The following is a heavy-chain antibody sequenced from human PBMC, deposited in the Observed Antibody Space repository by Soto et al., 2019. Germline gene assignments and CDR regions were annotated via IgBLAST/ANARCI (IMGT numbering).Heavy chain of an antibody. Sequence: KPSETLSLTCTVSGGSISSYYCSWIRQAAGKGLEWIGRIHTSGSPNYNPSLASRVTLSVDTSKNQFSLKMTSVTAADRAMYFCARYNSYAIDYWGRGTLVTVSS. J-gene: IGHJ4*02. V-gene: IGHV4-4*07. CDR1: GGSISSYY. CDR3: ARYNSYAIDY. CDR2: IHTSGSP. D-gene: IGHD2-8*01.